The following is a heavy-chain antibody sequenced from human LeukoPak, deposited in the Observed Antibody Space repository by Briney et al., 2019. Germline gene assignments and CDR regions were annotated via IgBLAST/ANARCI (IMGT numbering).Heavy chain of an antibody. CDR3: ARSFNGFIDS. J-gene: IGHJ4*02. CDR2: TYYRSKWYN. Sequence: SQTLSLTCAISGDRISSNSAAWDWIRQSPSRGLEWLGRTYYRSKWYNGYAVSVKSRITINPDTSKNQFSLQLNSVTPEDAAMYYCARSFNGFIDSWGQGTLVTVSS. D-gene: IGHD2-8*01. V-gene: IGHV6-1*01. CDR1: GDRISSNSAA.